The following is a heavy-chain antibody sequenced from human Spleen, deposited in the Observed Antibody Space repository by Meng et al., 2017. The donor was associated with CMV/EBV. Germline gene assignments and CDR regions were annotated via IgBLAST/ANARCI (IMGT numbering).Heavy chain of an antibody. CDR1: GGSSSSIGSY. D-gene: IGHD3-10*01. CDR3: ARRRGGSGRDC. V-gene: IGHV4-39*01. Sequence: PPRREAGPGVARPSETLSLTCLASGGSSSSIGSYWDWVRRPRGKGLEWIGAIYHSGSTSYTPSIPSRVTMFVDTSKTPFSQMFTSVTATATAVYYCARRRGGSGRDCWGQGTLVTVSS. J-gene: IGHJ4*02. CDR2: IYHSGST.